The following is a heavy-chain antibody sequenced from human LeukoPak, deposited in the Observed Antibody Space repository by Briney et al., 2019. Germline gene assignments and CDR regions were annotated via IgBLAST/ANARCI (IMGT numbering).Heavy chain of an antibody. J-gene: IGHJ4*02. V-gene: IGHV3-15*01. CDR1: GFTFSNAW. D-gene: IGHD3-3*01. CDR3: TTGSSSYYDFWSGYPTYYFDY. CDR2: IKSKTDGGTT. Sequence: PGGSLRLSCAASGFTFSNAWMSWVRQAPGKGLEWVGRIKSKTDGGTTDYAAPVKGRFTISRDDSKNTLYLQMNSLKTEDTAVYYCTTGSSSYYDFWSGYPTYYFDYWGQGTLVTVSS.